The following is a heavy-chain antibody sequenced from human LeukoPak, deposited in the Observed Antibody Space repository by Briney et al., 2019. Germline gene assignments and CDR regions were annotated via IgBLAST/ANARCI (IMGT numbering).Heavy chain of an antibody. CDR2: IKLDVSET. D-gene: IGHD6-19*01. Sequence: PGGSLRLSCVVSGFTFSSFWMTWVRQAPGKGLEWVANIKLDVSETYYVESVKGRFTISRDNSKNTLYLQMNSLRAEDTAVYYCAKTLVADYYYGMDVWGQGTTVTVSS. V-gene: IGHV3-7*01. J-gene: IGHJ6*02. CDR1: GFTFSSFW. CDR3: AKTLVADYYYGMDV.